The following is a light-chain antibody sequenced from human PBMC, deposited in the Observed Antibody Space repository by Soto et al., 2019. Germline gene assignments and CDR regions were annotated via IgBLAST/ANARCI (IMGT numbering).Light chain of an antibody. J-gene: IGKJ2*01. CDR2: GAS. CDR1: QSVSSTY. CDR3: QQYGRSPPFT. V-gene: IGKV3-20*01. Sequence: ELVLTQYPGTLSLSPGERATLSCRASQSVSSTYIAWYQQNPGQAPRLLIYGASSSATGIPDRFSGSGSGTDFSLTISRLEPEDFAVYFCQQYGRSPPFTFGQGNKVEIK.